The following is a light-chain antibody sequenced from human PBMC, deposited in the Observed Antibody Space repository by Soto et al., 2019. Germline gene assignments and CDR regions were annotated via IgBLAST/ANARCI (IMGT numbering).Light chain of an antibody. V-gene: IGLV2-8*01. CDR3: SSYAGSNPPHVV. Sequence: QSALPQPPSASGSPGQSVTISCTGTSSDVGGYNYVSWYQQHPGKAPKLMIYEVSKWPSGVPDRFSGSKSGNTASLTVSGLQAEDEADYYCSSYAGSNPPHVVFGGGTKLTVL. CDR1: SSDVGGYNY. CDR2: EVS. J-gene: IGLJ2*01.